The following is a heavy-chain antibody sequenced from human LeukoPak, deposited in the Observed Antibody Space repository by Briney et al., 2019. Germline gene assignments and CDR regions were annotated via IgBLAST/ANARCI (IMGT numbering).Heavy chain of an antibody. CDR2: INSISGGT. Sequence: ASVKVSCKASGYTFTGHYIHWVRQAPGQGLEWMGWINSISGGTNYAQKFQGRVTMTRDTSTSTVYMELSSLRSEDTAVYYCARDLDSSTSCPHYWGQGTLVTVSS. V-gene: IGHV1-2*02. J-gene: IGHJ4*02. D-gene: IGHD2-2*01. CDR3: ARDLDSSTSCPHY. CDR1: GYTFTGHY.